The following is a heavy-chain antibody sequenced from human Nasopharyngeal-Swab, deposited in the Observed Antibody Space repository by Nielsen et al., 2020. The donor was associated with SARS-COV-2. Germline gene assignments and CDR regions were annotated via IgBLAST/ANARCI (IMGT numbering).Heavy chain of an antibody. V-gene: IGHV3-30-3*01. J-gene: IGHJ4*02. CDR1: GITFSRSV. Sequence: GESLKISCVGSGITFSRSVIQWVRQAPGKGLEWVAVLSIDGSNYAQYADSVKGRFSISRDTSENTLHLQLNSLRDEDTAVYYCARVGICYNDWCGSYDSWGQGTLVTVSS. CDR3: ARVGICYNDWCGSYDS. D-gene: IGHD3-9*01. CDR2: LSIDGSNYA.